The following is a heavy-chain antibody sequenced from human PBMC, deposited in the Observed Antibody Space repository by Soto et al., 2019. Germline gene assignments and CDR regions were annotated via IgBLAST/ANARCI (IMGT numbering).Heavy chain of an antibody. CDR2: IHSSGNT. J-gene: IGHJ6*02. V-gene: IGHV4-4*02. D-gene: IGHD6-6*01. CDR1: GTSVSGANW. CDR3: ARHSIAARLSYYYYGMDV. Sequence: PSETLSLTCAVSGTSVSGANWWGRVRQPPGKGLEWIGEIHSSGNTDYNPSLKSRVTISRDMSKNEFSLKLTSVTAADTAMYYCARHSIAARLSYYYYGMDVWGQGTTVT.